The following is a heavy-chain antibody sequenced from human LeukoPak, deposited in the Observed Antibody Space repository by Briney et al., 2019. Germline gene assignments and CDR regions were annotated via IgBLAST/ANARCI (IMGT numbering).Heavy chain of an antibody. CDR2: ISGSGGRT. CDR3: ATPPTVTRNY. D-gene: IGHD4-17*01. CDR1: GFTFSSYA. Sequence: GGSLRLSCAASGFTFSSYAMSWVRQAPGKGLEWVSAISGSGGRTHYADSVRGRFTISRDNSKNTLYLQMDSLRAEDTAVYYCATPPTVTRNYWGQGTLVTVSS. J-gene: IGHJ4*02. V-gene: IGHV3-23*01.